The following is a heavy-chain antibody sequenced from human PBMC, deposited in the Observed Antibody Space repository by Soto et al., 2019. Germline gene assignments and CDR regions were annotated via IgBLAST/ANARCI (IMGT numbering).Heavy chain of an antibody. CDR3: ASAVAKYYYYGMDV. J-gene: IGHJ6*02. V-gene: IGHV1-69*12. D-gene: IGHD6-19*01. CDR2: IIPIFGTA. Sequence: QVQLVQSGAEVKKPGSSVKVSCKASGGTFSSYAISWVRQAPGQGLEWMGGIIPIFGTANYAQKFQGRVTIXAXEXXSTAYMELSSLRSEETAVYYCASAVAKYYYYGMDVWGQGTTVTVSS. CDR1: GGTFSSYA.